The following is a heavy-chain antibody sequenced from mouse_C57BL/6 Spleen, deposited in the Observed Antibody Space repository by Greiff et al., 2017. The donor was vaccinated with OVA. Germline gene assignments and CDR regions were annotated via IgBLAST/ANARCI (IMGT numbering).Heavy chain of an antibody. CDR3: AATAQDYAMDD. D-gene: IGHD3-2*02. CDR1: GYTFTDYY. Sequence: EVQLQQSGPELVKPGASVKISCKASGYTFTDYYMNWVKQSHGRSLEWIGDINPNNGGTSYNQKFKGKATLTVDKSSSTAYMELRSLTSEDSAVYYCAATAQDYAMDDWGQGTSVTVSS. J-gene: IGHJ4*01. V-gene: IGHV1-26*01. CDR2: INPNNGGT.